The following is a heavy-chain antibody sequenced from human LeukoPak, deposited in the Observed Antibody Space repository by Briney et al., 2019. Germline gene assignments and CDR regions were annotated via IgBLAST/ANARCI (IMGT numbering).Heavy chain of an antibody. V-gene: IGHV3-30-3*01. D-gene: IGHD2-2*01. CDR3: AKDGRGYCSSTSCYPYFDY. J-gene: IGHJ4*02. CDR1: GFTFSSYA. Sequence: GGSLRLSCAASGFTFSSYAMHWVRQAPGKGLEWVAVISYDGSNKYYADSVKGRFTISRDNSKNTLYLQMNSLRAEDTAVYYCAKDGRGYCSSTSCYPYFDYWGQGTLVTVSP. CDR2: ISYDGSNK.